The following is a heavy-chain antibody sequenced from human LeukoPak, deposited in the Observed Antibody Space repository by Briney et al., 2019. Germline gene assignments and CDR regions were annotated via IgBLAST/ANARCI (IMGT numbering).Heavy chain of an antibody. CDR2: ISGST. Sequence: SETLSLTCTVSGGSISSYYWSWIRQPPGKGLEWIGYISGSTNYNPSLKSRVTMSVDTSKNHFSLRLSSVTAADTAIFCCARVGFGELSSPYFDYWGQGTLVTVSS. CDR1: GGSISSYY. D-gene: IGHD3-10*01. CDR3: ARVGFGELSSPYFDY. V-gene: IGHV4-59*01. J-gene: IGHJ4*02.